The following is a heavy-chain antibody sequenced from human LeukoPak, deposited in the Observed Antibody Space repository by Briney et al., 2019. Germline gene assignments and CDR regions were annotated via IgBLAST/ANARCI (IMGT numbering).Heavy chain of an antibody. CDR2: ISGSGGGT. D-gene: IGHD6-19*01. Sequence: GGSLRLSCAASGFTFNSYAMSWVRQAPEKGLEWVATISGSGGGTYYADSVKGRFTISRDNSKNTLYLQMNSLRAEDTAVYYCAKDARRSSGWWFFDHWGQGTLVTVSS. V-gene: IGHV3-23*01. J-gene: IGHJ4*02. CDR1: GFTFNSYA. CDR3: AKDARRSSGWWFFDH.